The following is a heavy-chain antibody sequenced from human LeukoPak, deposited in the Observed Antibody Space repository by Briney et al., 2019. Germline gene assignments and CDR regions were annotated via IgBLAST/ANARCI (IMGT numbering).Heavy chain of an antibody. J-gene: IGHJ4*02. D-gene: IGHD6-19*01. CDR1: GFTFSSYS. CDR2: ISSSSSTI. CDR3: ARDIRAVAGKGSFDY. V-gene: IGHV3-48*01. Sequence: PGGSLRLSCAASGFTFSSYSMNWVRQAPGKGLEWVSYISSSSSTIYYADSVKGRFTISRDNAKNSLYLQMNSLRAEDTAVYYCARDIRAVAGKGSFDYWGQGTLVTVSS.